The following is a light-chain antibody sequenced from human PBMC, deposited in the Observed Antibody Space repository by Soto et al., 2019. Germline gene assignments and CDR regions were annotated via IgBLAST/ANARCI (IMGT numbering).Light chain of an antibody. CDR2: DVS. J-gene: IGLJ2*01. V-gene: IGLV2-11*01. CDR3: CSYAGSYPHVV. CDR1: SSDVGGYIY. Sequence: QSALTQPRSVSGSPGQSVTISCTGTSSDVGGYIYVSWYQQHPGKAPKLMIYDVSYRPSGVPDRFSGSTSGNTASLTISGLLPEDEADYYCCSYAGSYPHVVFGGGTKVTVL.